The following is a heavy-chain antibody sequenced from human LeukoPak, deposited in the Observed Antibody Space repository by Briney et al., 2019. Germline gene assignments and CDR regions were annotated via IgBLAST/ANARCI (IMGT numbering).Heavy chain of an antibody. Sequence: GRSLRLSCAASGFTFSSYGMHWVRQAPGKGLEWVAVIWYDGSNKYYADSVKGRFTISRDNSKNTLYLQMNSLRAEDTAVYYCAKWIVPRYYYDSSGYYFDYWGQGTLVTVSS. CDR3: AKWIVPRYYYDSSGYYFDY. J-gene: IGHJ4*02. V-gene: IGHV3-33*06. CDR2: IWYDGSNK. D-gene: IGHD3-22*01. CDR1: GFTFSSYG.